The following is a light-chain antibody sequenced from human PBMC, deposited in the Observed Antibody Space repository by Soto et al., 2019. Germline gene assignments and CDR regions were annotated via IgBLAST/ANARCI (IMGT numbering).Light chain of an antibody. CDR2: GAS. CDR3: QQYNNWPPIT. CDR1: QSVSSN. V-gene: IGKV3-15*01. Sequence: EIVMTQSPATLSVSPGERATLSCRASQSVSSNLAWYQQKPGQAPXLIIYGASTRATGIPARFSGSGSGTELTLTISSLQSEDFAAYYCQQYNNWPPITFGQGTRLEIK. J-gene: IGKJ5*01.